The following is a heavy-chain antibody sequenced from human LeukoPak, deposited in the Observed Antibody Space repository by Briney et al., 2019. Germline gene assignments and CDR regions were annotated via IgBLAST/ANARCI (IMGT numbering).Heavy chain of an antibody. Sequence: SETLSLTCTVSGGSISSYYWSWIRQPPGKGLEWIGDIYYSGSTNYNPSLKSRVTISVDTSKNQFSLKLSSVTAAATAVYYCASGGSGSYYNFDYWGQGTLVTVSS. J-gene: IGHJ4*02. CDR3: ASGGSGSYYNFDY. V-gene: IGHV4-59*01. D-gene: IGHD3-10*01. CDR1: GGSISSYY. CDR2: IYYSGST.